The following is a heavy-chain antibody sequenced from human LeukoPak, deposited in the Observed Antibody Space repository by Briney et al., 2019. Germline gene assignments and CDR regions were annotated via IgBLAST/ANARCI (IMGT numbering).Heavy chain of an antibody. Sequence: SVKVSCKASGYTFTSYGISWVRQAPGQGLEWMGRIIPILGIANYAQKFQGRVTITADKSTSTAYMELSSLRSEDTAVYYCARELRYFDWSFDYWGQGTLVTVSS. CDR2: IIPILGIA. D-gene: IGHD3-9*01. CDR3: ARELRYFDWSFDY. J-gene: IGHJ4*02. V-gene: IGHV1-69*04. CDR1: GYTFTSYG.